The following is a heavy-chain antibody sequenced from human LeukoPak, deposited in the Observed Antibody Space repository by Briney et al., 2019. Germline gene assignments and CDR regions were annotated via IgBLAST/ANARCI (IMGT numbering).Heavy chain of an antibody. Sequence: PSETLSLTCAVYGGSFSGYYWSWIRQPPGKGLEWIGEINHSGSTNYNPSLKSRVTISVDTSKNQFSLKLSSVTAADTAVYYCARLYGDYVGGWGQGTLVTVSS. CDR1: GGSFSGYY. CDR2: INHSGST. D-gene: IGHD4-17*01. J-gene: IGHJ4*02. V-gene: IGHV4-34*01. CDR3: ARLYGDYVGG.